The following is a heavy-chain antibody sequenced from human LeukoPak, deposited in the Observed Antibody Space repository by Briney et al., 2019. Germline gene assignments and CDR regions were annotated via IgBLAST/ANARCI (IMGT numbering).Heavy chain of an antibody. D-gene: IGHD3-9*01. Sequence: GASVKVSCKASGYTFTSYYMHWVRQAPGQGLEWMGLINPSGGTTRYAQKFQGRVTMTRDTSISTAYMELSRLRSDDTAVYYCARTDILTGYSSAYYYYYYMDVWGKGTTVTISS. J-gene: IGHJ6*03. CDR1: GYTFTSYY. CDR2: INPSGGTT. V-gene: IGHV1-46*01. CDR3: ARTDILTGYSSAYYYYYYMDV.